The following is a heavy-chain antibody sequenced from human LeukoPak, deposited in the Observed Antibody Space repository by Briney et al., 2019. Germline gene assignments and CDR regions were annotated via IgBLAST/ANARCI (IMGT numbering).Heavy chain of an antibody. CDR2: ISGSGSNT. V-gene: IGHV3-23*01. J-gene: IGHJ3*02. D-gene: IGHD3-10*01. CDR1: GFAFPNYA. Sequence: GGSLRLSCAASGFAFPNYAMSWVRQAPGKGLGWVSAISGSGSNTYYAVSVKGQFTISRDNSKNTLYLQMNSLGAEDKAVYSCAKDRWYYGSGSYVDAFDMWGQGTMVTVSS. CDR3: AKDRWYYGSGSYVDAFDM.